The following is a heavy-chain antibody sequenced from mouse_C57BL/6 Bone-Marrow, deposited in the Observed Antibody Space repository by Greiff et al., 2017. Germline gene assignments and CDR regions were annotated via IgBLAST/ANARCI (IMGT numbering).Heavy chain of an antibody. V-gene: IGHV5-4*03. CDR3: ARGLTGYFDY. CDR2: ISDGGSYT. J-gene: IGHJ2*01. CDR1: GFTFSSYA. Sequence: EVKVVESGGGLVKPGGSLKLSCAASGFTFSSYAMSWVRQTPEKRLEWVATISDGGSYTYYPDNVKGRFTISRDNAKNNLYLQMSHLKSEDTAMYYCARGLTGYFDYGGQGTTLTVSS.